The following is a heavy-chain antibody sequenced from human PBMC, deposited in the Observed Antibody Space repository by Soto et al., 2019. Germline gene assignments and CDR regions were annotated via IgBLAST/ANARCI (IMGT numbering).Heavy chain of an antibody. CDR2: LYHGETN. CDR1: GVSITDDNFY. D-gene: IGHD2-21*01. V-gene: IGHV4-30-4*01. CDR3: AGGLSGDKVDQ. Sequence: QLHLQESGPRLVKPSQTLSLTCTVSGVSITDDNFYWSWIRQSPGNGLEWIGHLYHGETNYTNPPLKSRPTISVDTSKTQVSLNLNSVTAADAAVYYCAGGLSGDKVDQWGQGTLVTVSS. J-gene: IGHJ4*02.